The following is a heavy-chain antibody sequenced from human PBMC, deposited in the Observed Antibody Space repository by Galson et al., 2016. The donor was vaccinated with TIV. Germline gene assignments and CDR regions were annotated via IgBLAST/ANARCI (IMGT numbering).Heavy chain of an antibody. D-gene: IGHD3-3*01. CDR1: GFSFGDYA. Sequence: SLRLSCAASGFSFGDYAMHWVRQAPGKGLEWVSGINWNSGSVDFADSVKGRFTISRDNAKNSLYLQRNSLRGEDTALYYCAKSKSIFGVVPHRAFDVWGQGTTVTVSS. CDR2: INWNSGSV. CDR3: AKSKSIFGVVPHRAFDV. J-gene: IGHJ3*01. V-gene: IGHV3-9*01.